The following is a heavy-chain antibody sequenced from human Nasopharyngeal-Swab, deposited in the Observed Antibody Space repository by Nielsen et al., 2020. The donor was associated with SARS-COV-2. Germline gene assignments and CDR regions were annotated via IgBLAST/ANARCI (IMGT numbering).Heavy chain of an antibody. Sequence: GESLKISCAASGFTFSSYSMNWVRQALGKGLEWVSYISSSSSTIYYADSVKGRFTISRDNAKNSLYLQMNSLRDEDTAVYYCAREPAARPPAPDYYYYYGMDVWGQGTTVTVSS. V-gene: IGHV3-48*02. J-gene: IGHJ6*02. CDR3: AREPAARPPAPDYYYYYGMDV. D-gene: IGHD6-6*01. CDR1: GFTFSSYS. CDR2: ISSSSSTI.